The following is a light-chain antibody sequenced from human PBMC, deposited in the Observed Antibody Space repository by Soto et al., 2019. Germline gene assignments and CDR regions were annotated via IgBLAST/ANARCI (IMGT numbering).Light chain of an antibody. CDR1: QSISSHY. CDR2: GAH. Sequence: EIVLTQSPGTLSLSPGERATLSCRASQSISSHYLAWYQQKPGQAPRLLISGAHNRAPGIPDRFSGSESGTDFTLRISGLEPEDFAVYYCQQYGSSVTFGQGTKVEIK. J-gene: IGKJ1*01. CDR3: QQYGSSVT. V-gene: IGKV3-20*01.